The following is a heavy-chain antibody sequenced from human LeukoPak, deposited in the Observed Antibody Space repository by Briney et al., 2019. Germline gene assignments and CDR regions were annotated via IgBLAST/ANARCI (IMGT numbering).Heavy chain of an antibody. CDR3: ARDEVRLLWFGETYTYGMDV. CDR1: GYTFTSYY. Sequence: ASVKVSCKASGYTFTSYYMHWVRQAPGQGLEWMGIINPSGGSTSYAQKLQGRVTMTTDTSTSTAYMELRSLRSDDTAVYYCARDEVRLLWFGETYTYGMDVWGQGTTVTVSS. J-gene: IGHJ6*02. D-gene: IGHD3-10*01. V-gene: IGHV1-46*01. CDR2: INPSGGST.